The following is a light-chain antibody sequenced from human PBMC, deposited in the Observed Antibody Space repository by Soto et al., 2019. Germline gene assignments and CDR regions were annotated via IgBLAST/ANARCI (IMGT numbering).Light chain of an antibody. CDR2: GAS. V-gene: IGKV3-20*01. Sequence: EIVLTQSPGTLSLSPGERATLSCRASQSVSSSYLAWYQQKPGQAPRLLIYGASSRATGIPDRFSGSGSGTDFTLIISRLQPEDVAVDYCHQYGSSPPNTFGQGTKLEIK. CDR1: QSVSSSY. CDR3: HQYGSSPPNT. J-gene: IGKJ2*01.